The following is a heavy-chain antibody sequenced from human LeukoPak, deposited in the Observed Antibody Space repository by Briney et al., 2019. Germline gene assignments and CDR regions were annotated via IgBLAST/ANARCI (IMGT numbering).Heavy chain of an antibody. D-gene: IGHD3-10*01. J-gene: IGHJ4*02. CDR2: IGSSTYI. Sequence: GGSLRLSCAASGFTFSGYSMNWVRQAPGKGLEWVSSIGSSTYIYYAESVKGRFTTSRDNAKNSLYLQMNSLRAEDTAVYYCARGASGSYNGFDYWGQGTLVTVSS. CDR1: GFTFSGYS. CDR3: ARGASGSYNGFDY. V-gene: IGHV3-69-1*01.